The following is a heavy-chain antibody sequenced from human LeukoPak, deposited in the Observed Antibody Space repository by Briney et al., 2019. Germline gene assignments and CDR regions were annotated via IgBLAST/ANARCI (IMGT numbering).Heavy chain of an antibody. Sequence: GGSLRLSCAASGLTVSSNYMSWVRQAPGKGLEWVSVIYSGGSTYYADSVKGRFTISRDNSKNTLYLQMNSLRAEDTAVYYCARDRRYYDSSGCYYYYYGMDVWGQGTTVTVSS. CDR1: GLTVSSNY. V-gene: IGHV3-53*01. D-gene: IGHD3-22*01. CDR2: IYSGGST. J-gene: IGHJ6*02. CDR3: ARDRRYYDSSGCYYYYYGMDV.